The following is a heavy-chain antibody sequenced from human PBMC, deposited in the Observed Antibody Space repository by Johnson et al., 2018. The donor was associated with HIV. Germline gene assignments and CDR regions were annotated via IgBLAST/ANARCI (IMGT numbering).Heavy chain of an antibody. CDR2: IRYDESNK. V-gene: IGHV3-30*02. CDR3: ANPTGSDAFDI. Sequence: VQLVESGGGVVQPGGSLRLSCAASGFTFSSYAMHWVRQAPGKGLEWVAFIRYDESNKYYADSLKGRFTISRDNSKNTLYLQMNSLRAEDTAVYYCANPTGSDAFDIWGQGTMVTVSS. CDR1: GFTFSSYA. D-gene: IGHD1-1*01. J-gene: IGHJ3*02.